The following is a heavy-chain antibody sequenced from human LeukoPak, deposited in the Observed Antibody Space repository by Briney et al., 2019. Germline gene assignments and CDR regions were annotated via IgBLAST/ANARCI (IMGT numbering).Heavy chain of an antibody. D-gene: IGHD2-2*01. CDR1: AYTSPNYG. Sequence: ASVKVSCTASAYTSPNYGITWVRQAPGRGLEWMGWISTYNGNTQYAQKFQGRLTMTTDTPTKTVYMELRSLRSNDTAVYYCALPAKGAFFYYYMEVWGKGTTVTVSS. CDR2: ISTYNGNT. V-gene: IGHV1-18*01. J-gene: IGHJ6*03. CDR3: ALPAKGAFFYYYMEV.